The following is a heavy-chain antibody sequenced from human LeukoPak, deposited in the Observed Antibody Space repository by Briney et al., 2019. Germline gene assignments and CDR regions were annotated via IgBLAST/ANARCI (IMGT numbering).Heavy chain of an antibody. CDR3: AREFKQWLSTQLDAFDI. CDR1: GFTFSSYS. CDR2: ISSRSSYI. D-gene: IGHD6-19*01. Sequence: GGSLRLSCAASGFTFSSYSMNWVRQAPGKGLEWVSSISSRSSYIYYADSVKGRFTISRDNAKNSLYLQMNSLRAEDTAVYYCAREFKQWLSTQLDAFDIWGQGTMVTVSS. J-gene: IGHJ3*02. V-gene: IGHV3-21*01.